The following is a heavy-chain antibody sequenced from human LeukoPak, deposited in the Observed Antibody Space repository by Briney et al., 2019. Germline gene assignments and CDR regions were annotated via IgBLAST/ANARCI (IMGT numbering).Heavy chain of an antibody. D-gene: IGHD3-3*01. CDR3: ARHKELKTRFLESLFDY. V-gene: IGHV4-34*01. CDR2: INHSGST. Sequence: SETLSLTCAVYGGSFSGYYWSWIRQPPGKGLEWIGEINHSGSTNYNPSLKSRVTISVDTSKNQFSLKLSPVTAADTAVYYCARHKELKTRFLESLFDYWGQGTLVTVSS. J-gene: IGHJ4*02. CDR1: GGSFSGYY.